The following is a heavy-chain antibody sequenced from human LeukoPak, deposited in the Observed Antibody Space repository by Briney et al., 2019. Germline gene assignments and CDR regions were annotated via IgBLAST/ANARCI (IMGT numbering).Heavy chain of an antibody. CDR1: GFTFSDYY. V-gene: IGHV3-11*01. Sequence: PGGSLRLSCAASGFTFSDYYMSWIRQAPGKGLEWISYISSSNDITYYADSVKGRFTVSKDNAKNSLFLQMDSLRAEDTAVYFCARDGGFSHTYYFDSWGQGTLVTVSS. D-gene: IGHD2-15*01. CDR2: ISSSNDIT. CDR3: ARDGGFSHTYYFDS. J-gene: IGHJ4*02.